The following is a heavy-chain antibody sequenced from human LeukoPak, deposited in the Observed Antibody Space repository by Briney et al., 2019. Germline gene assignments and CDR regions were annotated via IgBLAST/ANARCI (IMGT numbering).Heavy chain of an antibody. D-gene: IGHD3-22*01. J-gene: IGHJ4*02. CDR3: ARDSADYYDSSGYGDY. CDR2: ISSSSSTI. Sequence: PGGSLRLSCAASGFTFSSYSMNWVRQAPGKGLEWVSYISSSSSTIYYADSVKGRFTISRDNAKNSLYLQMNSLRAEDTAVYYCARDSADYYDSSGYGDYWGQGTLVTVSS. CDR1: GFTFSSYS. V-gene: IGHV3-48*04.